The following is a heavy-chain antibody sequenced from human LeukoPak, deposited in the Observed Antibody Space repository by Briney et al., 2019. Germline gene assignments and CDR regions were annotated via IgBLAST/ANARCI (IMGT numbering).Heavy chain of an antibody. J-gene: IGHJ3*02. V-gene: IGHV4-59*01. CDR3: ASGRFGELSAFDI. CDR1: GVSISSYY. Sequence: SETLSLTCTVSGVSISSYYWSWIRQPPGKGLEWIGYIYYSGSTNYNPSLKSRVTISVDTSKNQFSLKLSSVTAADTAVYYCASGRFGELSAFDIWGQGTMVTVSS. CDR2: IYYSGST. D-gene: IGHD3-10*01.